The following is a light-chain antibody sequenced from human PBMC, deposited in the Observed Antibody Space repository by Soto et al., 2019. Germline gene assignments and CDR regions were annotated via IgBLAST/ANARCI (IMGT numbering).Light chain of an antibody. CDR1: QNIRSY. CDR3: QQTYSALNS. Sequence: DIQVTQSSSSLSASVGDRVTITCRAGQNIRSYLNWYQQRPGKPPKLLIHTASPLQSGVPSRFSGSGSGTDFTLTISSLQPEDFATYYCQQTYSALNSFGQGTKLEIK. V-gene: IGKV1-39*01. J-gene: IGKJ2*03. CDR2: TAS.